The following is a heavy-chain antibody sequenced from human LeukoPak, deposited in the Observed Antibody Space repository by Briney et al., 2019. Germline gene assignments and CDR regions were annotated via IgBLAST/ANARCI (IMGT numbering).Heavy chain of an antibody. CDR2: IYYSGST. CDR3: ARHRSVVVVPAAMLCSCWFDP. J-gene: IGHJ5*02. Sequence: SETLSLTCTVSGGSISSSSYYWGWIRQPPGKGLEWIGSIYYSGSTYYNPSLKSRVTISVDTSKNQFSLKLSSVTAADTAVYYCARHRSVVVVPAAMLCSCWFDPWGQGTLVTVSS. V-gene: IGHV4-39*01. CDR1: GGSISSSSYY. D-gene: IGHD2-2*01.